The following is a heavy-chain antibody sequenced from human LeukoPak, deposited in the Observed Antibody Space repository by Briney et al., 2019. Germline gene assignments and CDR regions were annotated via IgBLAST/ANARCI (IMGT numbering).Heavy chain of an antibody. CDR3: ARANYDILTGYYSRYMDV. Sequence: GGSLRLSCAASGFTFSSYSMNWVRQAPGKGLEWVSSISSSSSYIYYADSVKGRFTISRDNAKNSLYLQMNSLRAEDTAVYYCARANYDILTGYYSRYMDVWGKGTTVAVSS. J-gene: IGHJ6*04. V-gene: IGHV3-21*01. CDR2: ISSSSSYI. D-gene: IGHD3-9*01. CDR1: GFTFSSYS.